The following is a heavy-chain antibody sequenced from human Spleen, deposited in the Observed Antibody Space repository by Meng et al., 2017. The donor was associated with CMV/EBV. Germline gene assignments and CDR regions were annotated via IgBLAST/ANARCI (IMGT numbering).Heavy chain of an antibody. V-gene: IGHV3-7*01. Sequence: GESLKISCAASGFTFSSYWMSWVRQAPGKGLEWVANIKQDGSEKYYVDSVKGRFTISRDNAKNSLYLQMNSLRAEDTAVYYCARGGDCSSTSCYDVGNFDYWGQGTLVTVSS. D-gene: IGHD2-2*01. CDR3: ARGGDCSSTSCYDVGNFDY. CDR2: IKQDGSEK. J-gene: IGHJ4*02. CDR1: GFTFSSYW.